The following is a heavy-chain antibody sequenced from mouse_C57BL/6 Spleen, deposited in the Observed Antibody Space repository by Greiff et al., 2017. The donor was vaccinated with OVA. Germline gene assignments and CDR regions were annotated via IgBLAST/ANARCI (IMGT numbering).Heavy chain of an antibody. CDR2: IYPGDGDT. CDR3: AYYDYDRGYAMDY. Sequence: QVQLKESGPELVKPGASVKISCKASGYAFSSSWMNWVKQRPGKGLEWIGRIYPGDGDTNYNGKFKGKATLTADKSSCPAYMQLSSLTSEDSAVYYCAYYDYDRGYAMDYWGQGTSVTVSS. D-gene: IGHD2-4*01. V-gene: IGHV1-82*01. J-gene: IGHJ4*01. CDR1: GYAFSSSW.